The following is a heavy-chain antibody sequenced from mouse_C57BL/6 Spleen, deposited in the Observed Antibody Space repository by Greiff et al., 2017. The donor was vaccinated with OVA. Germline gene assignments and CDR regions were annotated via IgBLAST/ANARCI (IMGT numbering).Heavy chain of an antibody. CDR2: ISSGGDYI. V-gene: IGHV5-9-1*02. CDR3: TRDTDCYGRAY. Sequence: EVMLVESGAGLVKPGGSLKLSCAASGFTFSSYAMSWVRQTPEKRLEWVAYISSGGDYIYYADTVKGRFTISRDTARNTLYLQMSSVKSEDTAMYYCTRDTDCYGRAYWGQGTLVTVSA. D-gene: IGHD1-1*01. J-gene: IGHJ3*01. CDR1: GFTFSSYA.